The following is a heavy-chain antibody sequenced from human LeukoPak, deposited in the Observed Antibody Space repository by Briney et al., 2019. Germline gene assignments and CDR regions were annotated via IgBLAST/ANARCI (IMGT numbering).Heavy chain of an antibody. CDR2: ISYDGSNK. CDR1: GFTFSSYA. CDR3: ARDTSRGVYYYYGMDV. D-gene: IGHD1-26*01. Sequence: GGSLRPSCAASGFTFSSYAMHWVRQAPGKGLEWVAVISYDGSNKYYADSVKGRFTISRDNSKNTLYLQMNSLRAEDTAVYYCARDTSRGVYYYYGMDVWGQGTTVTVSS. J-gene: IGHJ6*02. V-gene: IGHV3-30-3*01.